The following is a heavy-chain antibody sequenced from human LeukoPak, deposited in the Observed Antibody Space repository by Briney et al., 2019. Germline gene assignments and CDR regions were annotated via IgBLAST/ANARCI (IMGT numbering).Heavy chain of an antibody. Sequence: GGSLRLSCAASGVTLSSYAMSWARQAPGEGLEWVSGISSSGSGGNTYYADSVKGRFTISRDNAKNSLYLQMNSLRAEDTAVYYCARDPQTTVTTWELGNIDYWGQGTLVTVSS. CDR2: ISSSGSGGNT. CDR3: ARDPQTTVTTWELGNIDY. D-gene: IGHD4-17*01. V-gene: IGHV3-23*01. J-gene: IGHJ4*02. CDR1: GVTLSSYA.